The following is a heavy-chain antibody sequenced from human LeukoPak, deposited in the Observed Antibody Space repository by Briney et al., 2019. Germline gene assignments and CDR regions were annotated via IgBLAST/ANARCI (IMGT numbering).Heavy chain of an antibody. D-gene: IGHD3-22*01. CDR1: GYTFTGYY. CDR2: ITPNSGGT. Sequence: GASVKVSCTASGYTFTGYYMHWVRQAPGQGLEWMGGITPNSGGTNYAQKFQGRVTMSRDTSISTAYMELSRLISDDTAVYDCARKAITMIVAAFDYWGQGTLVTVSS. J-gene: IGHJ4*02. CDR3: ARKAITMIVAAFDY. V-gene: IGHV1-2*02.